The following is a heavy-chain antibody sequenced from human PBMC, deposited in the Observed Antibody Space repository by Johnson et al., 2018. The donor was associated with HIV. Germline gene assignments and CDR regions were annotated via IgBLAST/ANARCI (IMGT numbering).Heavy chain of an antibody. CDR3: ARDEWSRSSGDAFDI. CDR2: ISYDGSNK. CDR1: GFTFSSYG. Sequence: QVQLVESGGGVVQPGRSLRLSCAASGFTFSSYGMHWVRQAPGKGLEWVAVISYDGSNKYYADSVKGRFTISRDNSKNTLYLQMNSLSPEDTAVYYCARDEWSRSSGDAFDIWGQGTMVTVSS. D-gene: IGHD6-6*01. J-gene: IGHJ3*02. V-gene: IGHV3-30*03.